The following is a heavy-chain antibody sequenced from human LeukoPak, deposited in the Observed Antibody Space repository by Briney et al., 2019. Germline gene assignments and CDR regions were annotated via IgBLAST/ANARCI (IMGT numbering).Heavy chain of an antibody. CDR2: IYHSGST. V-gene: IGHV4-38-2*02. Sequence: SETLSLTCTVSGYSISSGYYWGWIRQPPGKGLEWIGSIYHSGSTYYNPSLKSRVTISVDTSKNQFSLKLSSVTAADTAVYYCARLWSSVAAAYNWFDPWGQGTLVTVSS. J-gene: IGHJ5*02. CDR1: GYSISSGYY. CDR3: ARLWSSVAAAYNWFDP. D-gene: IGHD6-13*01.